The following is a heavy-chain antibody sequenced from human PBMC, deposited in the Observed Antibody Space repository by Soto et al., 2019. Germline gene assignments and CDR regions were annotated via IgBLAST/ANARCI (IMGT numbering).Heavy chain of an antibody. D-gene: IGHD2-21*02. J-gene: IGHJ4*02. CDR3: ARVFCRGDCYSPLDY. V-gene: IGHV3-21*01. Sequence: GGSLRLSCVASGFTFSNFGLNWVRQAPGKGLEWVSSISSSDKYIYYADSVKGRFTISRDNAKNSLSLQMNSLRADDTAVYYCARVFCRGDCYSPLDYWGQGTLVAVSS. CDR2: ISSSDKYI. CDR1: GFTFSNFG.